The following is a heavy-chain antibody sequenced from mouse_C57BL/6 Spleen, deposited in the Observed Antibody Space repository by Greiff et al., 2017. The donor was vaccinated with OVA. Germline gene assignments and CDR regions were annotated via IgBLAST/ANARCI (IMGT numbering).Heavy chain of an antibody. Sequence: VQLQQPGAELVKPGASVKVSCKASGYTFTSYWMHWVKQRPGQGLEWIGRIHPSDSDTNYNQKFKGKATLTVDKSSSTAYMQLSSLTSEDSAVYYCAILTTVVATDYYAMDYWGQGTSVTVSS. J-gene: IGHJ4*01. CDR1: GYTFTSYW. D-gene: IGHD1-1*01. CDR2: IHPSDSDT. CDR3: AILTTVVATDYYAMDY. V-gene: IGHV1-74*01.